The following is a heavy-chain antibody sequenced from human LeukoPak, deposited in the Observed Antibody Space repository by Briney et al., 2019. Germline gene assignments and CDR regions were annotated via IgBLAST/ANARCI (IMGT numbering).Heavy chain of an antibody. CDR3: ARDYKSYYYDSSGYYYHLVDCGY. Sequence: GASVKVSCKASGGTFSSYAISWVRQAPGQGLEWMGWINPNSGGTNYAQKLQGRVTMTTDTSTSTAYMELRSLRSDDTAVYYCARDYKSYYYDSSGYYYHLVDCGYWGQGTLVTVSS. D-gene: IGHD3-22*01. J-gene: IGHJ4*02. CDR1: GGTFSSYA. V-gene: IGHV1-18*01. CDR2: INPNSGGT.